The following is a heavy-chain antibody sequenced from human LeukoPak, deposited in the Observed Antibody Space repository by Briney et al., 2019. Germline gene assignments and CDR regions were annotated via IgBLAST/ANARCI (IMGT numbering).Heavy chain of an antibody. CDR3: ARDSRGAGTGLDR. D-gene: IGHD3-9*01. CDR1: GYTFSHYA. J-gene: IGHJ4*02. Sequence: ASVKVSCKASGYTFSHYAMNWVRLAPGQGPQWMGWINTDTGNPTYAHDFIGRYVFSLDSSVSTAYLEISSLKSEDTAVYYCARDSRGAGTGLDRWGQGTLVTVSS. CDR2: INTDTGNP. V-gene: IGHV7-4-1*02.